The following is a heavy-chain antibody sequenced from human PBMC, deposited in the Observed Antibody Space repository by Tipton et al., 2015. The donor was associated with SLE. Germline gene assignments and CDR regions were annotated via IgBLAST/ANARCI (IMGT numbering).Heavy chain of an antibody. V-gene: IGHV4-39*01. CDR2: IYYSGST. J-gene: IGHJ5*02. CDR3: ARLPTGFPNWFDP. CDR1: GDSISSSNYY. D-gene: IGHD4-17*01. Sequence: TLSLTCTVSGDSISSSNYYRGWIRQPPGKGLEWIGSIYYSGSTYYNPSLKSRVTISVDTSKNQFSLKLSSVTAADTAVYYCARLPTGFPNWFDPWGQGTLVTVSS.